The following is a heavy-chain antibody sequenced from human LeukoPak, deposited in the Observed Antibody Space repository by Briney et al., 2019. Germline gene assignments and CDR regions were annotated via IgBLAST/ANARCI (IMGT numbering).Heavy chain of an antibody. CDR1: GGSISSSSYY. J-gene: IGHJ4*02. CDR3: ARPRGWFGELGYFDY. Sequence: SETLSLTCNVSGGSISSSSYYWGWIRQPPGKGLEWMGSIYYSGSTYYNPSLKSRVTISVDTAKTPFSLTLRSATAADTAVYYCARPRGWFGELGYFDYWGQGTLVTVSS. CDR2: IYYSGST. V-gene: IGHV4-39*01. D-gene: IGHD3-10*01.